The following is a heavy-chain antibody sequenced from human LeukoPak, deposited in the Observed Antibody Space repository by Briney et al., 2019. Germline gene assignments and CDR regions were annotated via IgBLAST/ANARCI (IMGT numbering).Heavy chain of an antibody. Sequence: GGSLRLSCAASGFTFSDYYMSWIRQAPGKGLEWVSYISSSGSTIYYADSVKGRFTISRDNAKNSLYLQMNSLRAEDTAVYYCAKEGKIAVAAKYYFDYWGQGTLVTVSS. CDR2: ISSSGSTI. D-gene: IGHD6-19*01. CDR1: GFTFSDYY. V-gene: IGHV3-11*04. J-gene: IGHJ4*02. CDR3: AKEGKIAVAAKYYFDY.